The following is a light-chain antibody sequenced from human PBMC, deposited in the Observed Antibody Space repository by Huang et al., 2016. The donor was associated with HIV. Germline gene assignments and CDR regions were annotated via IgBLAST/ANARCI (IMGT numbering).Light chain of an antibody. J-gene: IGKJ2*01. CDR3: QQYDSLYT. V-gene: IGKV1-33*01. CDR2: DSS. CDR1: QDIRNY. Sequence: DIQMTQSPSSLSVSVGDRVTITCQASQDIRNYLNWYQQKPGKAPKLLVFDSSNLQSGVPARFSGNGSGTNFCFTIDSLQPEDTAKYYCQQYDSLYTFGQGTTLEIK.